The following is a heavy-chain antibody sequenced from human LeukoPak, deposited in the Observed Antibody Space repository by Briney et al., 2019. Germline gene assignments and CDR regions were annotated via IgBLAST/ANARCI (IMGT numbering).Heavy chain of an antibody. CDR2: IKHNGGEK. J-gene: IGHJ4*02. CDR1: GFTFTDYF. D-gene: IGHD3-22*01. V-gene: IGHV3-7*01. Sequence: GGSLRLSCVASGFTFTDYFMSWVRQAPGKGLEWVASIKHNGGEKYYVDSVKGRFTISRDNAKNSLYLEMSSLRVEDTAVYYCARDRGWRTSGYYLYHFDYWGQGTLVTSAS. CDR3: ARDRGWRTSGYYLYHFDY.